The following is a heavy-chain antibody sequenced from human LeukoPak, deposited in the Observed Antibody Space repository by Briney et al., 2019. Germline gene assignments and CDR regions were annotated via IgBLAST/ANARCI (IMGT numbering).Heavy chain of an antibody. CDR3: ATNLYGSGNYFAY. J-gene: IGHJ4*02. CDR2: INHSGST. Sequence: SETLSLTCAVYGGSFSGYYWSWIRQPPGKGLEWIGEINHSGSTNYNPSLKSRVTMSLDTSKNQFSLKLTSVTAADTAVYYCATNLYGSGNYFAYWGQGTLVTVSS. D-gene: IGHD3-10*01. V-gene: IGHV4-34*01. CDR1: GGSFSGYY.